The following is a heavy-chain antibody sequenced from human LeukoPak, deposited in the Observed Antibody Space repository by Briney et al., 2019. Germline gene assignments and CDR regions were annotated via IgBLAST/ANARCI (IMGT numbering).Heavy chain of an antibody. D-gene: IGHD3-22*01. CDR2: IRSKANSYAT. CDR1: GFTFSGSA. CDR3: TRIGGDDSSGYYYGDFDY. Sequence: PGGSLRLSCAASGFTFSGSAMHWVRQASGKGLEWVGRIRSKANSYATAYAASVKGRFTISRDDSKNTAYLQMNSLKTEDMAVYYCTRIGGDDSSGYYYGDFDYWGQGTLVTVSS. V-gene: IGHV3-73*01. J-gene: IGHJ4*02.